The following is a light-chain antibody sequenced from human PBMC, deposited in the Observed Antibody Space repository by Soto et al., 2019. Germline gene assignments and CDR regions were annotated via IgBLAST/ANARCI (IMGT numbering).Light chain of an antibody. CDR1: QSISGT. J-gene: IGKJ4*01. CDR3: QQYISSPLT. V-gene: IGKV3-15*01. Sequence: EIVMTQSPATLSVSPGGRATLSCRASQSISGTLAWYQQKPGQAPRLLIYGASTRATSFPDRFSASGSGTDFALTISRLEPEDVAVYYCQQYISSPLTFGGGTKVDIK. CDR2: GAS.